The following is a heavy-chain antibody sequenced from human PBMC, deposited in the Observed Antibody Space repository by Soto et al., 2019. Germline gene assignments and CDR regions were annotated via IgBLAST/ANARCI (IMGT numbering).Heavy chain of an antibody. Sequence: GGSLRLSCAASGFTFSSYAMHWVRQAPGKGLEWVAVISYDGSNKYYADSVKGRFTISRDNSKNTLYLQMNSLRAEDTAVYYCARVALMEHDPFFDYWGQGTLVTVSS. CDR3: ARVALMEHDPFFDY. CDR1: GFTFSSYA. D-gene: IGHD2-8*01. CDR2: ISYDGSNK. J-gene: IGHJ4*02. V-gene: IGHV3-30-3*01.